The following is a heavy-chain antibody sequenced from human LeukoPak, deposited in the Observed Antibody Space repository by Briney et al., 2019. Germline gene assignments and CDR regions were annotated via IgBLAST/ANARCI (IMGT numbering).Heavy chain of an antibody. J-gene: IGHJ4*02. D-gene: IGHD3-22*01. V-gene: IGHV4-4*07. CDR1: GGSISSYY. CDR2: IYSSGSA. Sequence: PSETLSLTCIVSGGSISSYYWSWIRQPAGKGLEWIGRIYSSGSANYNPSLKSQVSMSVDTSKNQFSLKLNSVTAADTAVYYCARNYYDTNGYYSGFDYWGQGTLVTVSS. CDR3: ARNYYDTNGYYSGFDY.